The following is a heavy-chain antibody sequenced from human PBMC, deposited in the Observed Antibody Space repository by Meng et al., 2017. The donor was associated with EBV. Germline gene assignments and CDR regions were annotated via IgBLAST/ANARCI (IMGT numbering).Heavy chain of an antibody. D-gene: IGHD5-12*01. CDR3: AGGQQWLRSPYFDY. V-gene: IGHV3-30-3*01. CDR1: GFTFSSYA. J-gene: IGHJ4*02. CDR2: ISYDGSNK. Sequence: QGEPVGAGGGVVQPGRSLGLACAASGFTFSSYAMHWVRHAPGKGLEWVAVISYDGSNKYYADSVKGRFTISRDNSKNTLYLQMNSLRAEDTAVYYCAGGQQWLRSPYFDYWGQGTLVTVSS.